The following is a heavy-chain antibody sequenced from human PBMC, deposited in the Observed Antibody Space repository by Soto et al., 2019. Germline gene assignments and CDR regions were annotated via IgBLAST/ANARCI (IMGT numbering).Heavy chain of an antibody. CDR1: GYTFTGYY. CDR2: MNPNSGGT. Sequence: ASVKVSCKASGYTFTGYYMHWVRQAPGQGLEWMGWMNPNSGGTNYAQKFQGRVTMTRDTSISTAYMELSRLRSDDTAVYYCSLNKIGFSRSWYDVANYYHPYGMDVWGQGTTVTVSS. CDR3: SLNKIGFSRSWYDVANYYHPYGMDV. D-gene: IGHD6-13*01. J-gene: IGHJ6*02. V-gene: IGHV1-2*02.